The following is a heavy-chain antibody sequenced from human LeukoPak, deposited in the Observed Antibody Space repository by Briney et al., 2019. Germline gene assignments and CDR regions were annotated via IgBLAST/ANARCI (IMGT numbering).Heavy chain of an antibody. D-gene: IGHD2-2*01. CDR3: ASGIVVVPAASDAFDI. CDR1: GYTFTSYD. V-gene: IGHV1-8*01. CDR2: MNPNSGNT. J-gene: IGHJ3*02. Sequence: RASVKVSRKASGYTFTSYDINWVRQATGQGLEWMGWMNPNSGNTGYAQKFQSRVTMTRNTSISTAYMELSSLRSEDTAVYYCASGIVVVPAASDAFDIWGQGTMVTVSS.